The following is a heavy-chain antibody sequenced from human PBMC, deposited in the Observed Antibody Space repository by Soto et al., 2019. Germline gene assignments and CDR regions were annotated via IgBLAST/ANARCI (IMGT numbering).Heavy chain of an antibody. CDR1: GFSLTTGKMG. CDR2: IFSDNER. J-gene: IGHJ6*02. D-gene: IGHD4-17*01. V-gene: IGHV2-26*01. CDR3: ARMNVDSYQFYYAMDV. Sequence: GSGPTLVNPTETLTLTCTVSGFSLTTGKMGVSWIRQPPGKALEWLAHIFSDNERSYSTSLQGRLTISKDTSGSQVVLSMTNVDPVDTATYYCARMNVDSYQFYYAMDVWGLGTTVTVSS.